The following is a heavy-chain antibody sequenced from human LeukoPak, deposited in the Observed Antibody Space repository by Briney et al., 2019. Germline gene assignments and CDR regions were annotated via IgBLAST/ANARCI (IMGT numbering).Heavy chain of an antibody. D-gene: IGHD3-22*01. V-gene: IGHV3-30-3*01. CDR3: ASQYYYDSSGYSFDY. CDR2: ISYDGSNK. J-gene: IGHJ4*02. Sequence: PGGSLRLSCAASGFTFSSYAMHWVRQAPGKGLEWVAVISYDGSNKYYADSVKGRFTISRDKSKNTLYLQMNSLRAEDTAVYYCASQYYYDSSGYSFDYWGQGTLVTVSS. CDR1: GFTFSSYA.